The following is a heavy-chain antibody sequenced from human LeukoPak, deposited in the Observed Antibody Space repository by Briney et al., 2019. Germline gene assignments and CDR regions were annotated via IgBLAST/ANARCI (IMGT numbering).Heavy chain of an antibody. CDR3: ARDSQIRLLLNDYDVFDV. V-gene: IGHV4-38-2*02. CDR1: GFSIISGYY. J-gene: IGHJ3*01. D-gene: IGHD2-21*02. CDR2: IHYSGST. Sequence: SETLSLTCSVSGFSIISGYYWGWLRQPPGKGLQWIGSIHYSGSTFYNPSLQSRVTISIDTSQNQFSLQLNSVTAADTAVYYCARDSQIRLLLNDYDVFDVWGQGTVVTVSS.